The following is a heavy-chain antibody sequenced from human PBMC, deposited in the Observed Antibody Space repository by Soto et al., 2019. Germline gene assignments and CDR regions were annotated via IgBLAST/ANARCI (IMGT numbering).Heavy chain of an antibody. J-gene: IGHJ6*02. V-gene: IGHV1-58*01. CDR1: GFTFTSSA. CDR3: AADPHRPAAAAGENYYYYGMDV. Sequence: SVKVSCKASGFTFTSSAVQWVRQARGQRLEWIGWIVVGSGNTNYAQKFQERVTITRDMSTSTAYMELSSLRSEDTAVYYCAADPHRPAAAAGENYYYYGMDVWGQGTTVTVSS. D-gene: IGHD6-13*01. CDR2: IVVGSGNT.